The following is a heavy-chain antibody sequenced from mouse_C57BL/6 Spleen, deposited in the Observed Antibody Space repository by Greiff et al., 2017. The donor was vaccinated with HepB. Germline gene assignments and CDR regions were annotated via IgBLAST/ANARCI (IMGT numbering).Heavy chain of an antibody. CDR1: GFTFSDYY. D-gene: IGHD1-1*01. Sequence: EVQVEESEGGLVQPGSSMKLSCTASGFTFSDYYMAWVRQGPEKGLEWVANINYDGSSTCYKDSLKSRISISRDNAKNILYLEMSRLKSEDTATYAGARVVITTGVYWYFDVWGTGTTVTVSS. J-gene: IGHJ1*03. V-gene: IGHV5-16*01. CDR2: INYDGSST. CDR3: ARVVITTGVYWYFDV.